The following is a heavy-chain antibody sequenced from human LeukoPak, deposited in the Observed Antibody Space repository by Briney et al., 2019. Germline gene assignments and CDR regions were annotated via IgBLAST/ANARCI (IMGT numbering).Heavy chain of an antibody. CDR2: ISGSGGST. J-gene: IGHJ4*02. Sequence: GGSLRLSCAASGFTFSLFAMSWVRQAPGKGVEWGSAISGSGGSTYYADSVKGRFTIPRDNSKNTQSLQMNSLRAEDTAVYYCLGYCSGGNCYSGGYWGQGTLVTVSS. CDR3: LGYCSGGNCYSGGY. V-gene: IGHV3-23*01. CDR1: GFTFSLFA. D-gene: IGHD2-15*01.